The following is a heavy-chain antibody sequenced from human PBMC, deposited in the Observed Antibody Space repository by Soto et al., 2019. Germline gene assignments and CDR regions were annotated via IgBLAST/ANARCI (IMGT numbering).Heavy chain of an antibody. CDR3: ARVRSYWYFDL. CDR2: ISGGSDII. J-gene: IGHJ2*01. Sequence: PGGSLRLSCAASGFIFSSYSMNWVRQAPGKGLEWASFISGGSDIIYYADSVKARFTISRDNAKNSLYLQMDSLRDEATAVYYCARVRSYWYFDLWGRGSLVTVSS. CDR1: GFIFSSYS. V-gene: IGHV3-48*02.